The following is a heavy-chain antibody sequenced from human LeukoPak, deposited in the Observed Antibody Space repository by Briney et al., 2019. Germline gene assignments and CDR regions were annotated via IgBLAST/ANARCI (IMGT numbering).Heavy chain of an antibody. Sequence: ASVKVSCKASGYTFTGCYMHWVRQAPGQGLEWMGWINPNSGGTNYAQKFQGRVTMTRDTSISTAYMELSRLRSDDTAVYYCARDPITIFGVVYSNWGQGTLVTVSS. CDR3: ARDPITIFGVVYSN. J-gene: IGHJ4*02. CDR2: INPNSGGT. CDR1: GYTFTGCY. D-gene: IGHD3-3*01. V-gene: IGHV1-2*02.